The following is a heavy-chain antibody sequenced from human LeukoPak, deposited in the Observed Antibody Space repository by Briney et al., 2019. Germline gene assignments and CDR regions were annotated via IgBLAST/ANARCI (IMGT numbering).Heavy chain of an antibody. Sequence: PSETLSLTCTVSGGSISSSSYYWGWIRQPPGKGLEWIGSIYYSGSTYYNPSLKSRVTISVDTSKNQFSLKLSSVTAADTAVYYCARGYCSGGSCYSYNWFDPWGQGTLVTVSS. CDR1: GGSISSSSYY. V-gene: IGHV4-39*01. J-gene: IGHJ5*02. CDR2: IYYSGST. CDR3: ARGYCSGGSCYSYNWFDP. D-gene: IGHD2-15*01.